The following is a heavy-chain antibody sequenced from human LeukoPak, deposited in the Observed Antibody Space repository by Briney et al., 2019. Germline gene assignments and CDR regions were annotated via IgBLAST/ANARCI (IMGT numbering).Heavy chain of an antibody. CDR3: SRESGAFCPFGY. D-gene: IGHD1-26*01. CDR1: GGSISNTNW. CDR2: VSLAGQT. J-gene: IGHJ4*02. V-gene: IGHV4-4*02. Sequence: SETLSLTCDVSGGSISNTNWWSWVRQPPGQGLEWIGEVSLAGQTNYNPSLNCRVTMSLAESSNQLSLKLTSVTAADTAIYYCSRESGAFCPFGYWGQGTLVIVPS.